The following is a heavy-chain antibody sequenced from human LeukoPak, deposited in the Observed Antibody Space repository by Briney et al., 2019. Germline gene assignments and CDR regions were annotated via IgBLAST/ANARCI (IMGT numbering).Heavy chain of an antibody. V-gene: IGHV3-69-1*01. CDR2: IGSGGDT. CDR3: ARDFCKRTTCYPHEALDY. D-gene: IGHD2-2*01. Sequence: GGSLRLSCAASGFTFSDYYMNWVRQAPGKGLEWLSYIGSGGDTSYADSVKGRFTISRDNAENSLFLQMDSLTAEDTAIYYCARDFCKRTTCYPHEALDYWGQGTAVTVSS. CDR1: GFTFSDYY. J-gene: IGHJ4*03.